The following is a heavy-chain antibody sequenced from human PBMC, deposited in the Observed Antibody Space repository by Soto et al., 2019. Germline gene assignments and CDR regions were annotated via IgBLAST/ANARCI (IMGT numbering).Heavy chain of an antibody. CDR2: INPNSGGT. V-gene: IGHV1-2*04. J-gene: IGHJ6*02. CDR3: ARVIGYCSGGSCQRGGMDV. CDR1: GYTFTGYY. Sequence: ASVKVSCKASGYTFTGYYMHWVRQAPGQGLEWMGWINPNSGGTNYAQKFQGWVTMTGDTSISTAYMELSRLRSDDTAVYYCARVIGYCSGGSCQRGGMDVWGQGTTVTVSS. D-gene: IGHD2-15*01.